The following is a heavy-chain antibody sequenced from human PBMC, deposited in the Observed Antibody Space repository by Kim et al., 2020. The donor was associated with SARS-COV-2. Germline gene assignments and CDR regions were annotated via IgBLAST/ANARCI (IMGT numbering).Heavy chain of an antibody. J-gene: IGHJ4*02. V-gene: IGHV3-23*01. Sequence: YYAEPAKGRFTISRDKSKNTRNQQMNRLRAEDTAVYYCAGSGWFGETLYYWGQGTLVTVSS. CDR3: AGSGWFGETLYY. D-gene: IGHD3-10*01.